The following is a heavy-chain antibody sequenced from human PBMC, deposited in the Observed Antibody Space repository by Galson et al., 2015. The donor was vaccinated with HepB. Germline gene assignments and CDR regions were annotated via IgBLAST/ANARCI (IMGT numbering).Heavy chain of an antibody. V-gene: IGHV4-61*01. CDR1: GGSVSSGSYY. Sequence: ETLSLTCPVSGGSVSSGSYYWVWIRQSPGKGLEWIGYIHHRGTIDYTPSLQSRVSISIDTSKNQFSLMLNSVTAADTAVYYCARDRVAATHLYYYGVAVWGQGTTVTVSS. D-gene: IGHD6-19*01. CDR2: IHHRGTI. J-gene: IGHJ6*02. CDR3: ARDRVAATHLYYYGVAV.